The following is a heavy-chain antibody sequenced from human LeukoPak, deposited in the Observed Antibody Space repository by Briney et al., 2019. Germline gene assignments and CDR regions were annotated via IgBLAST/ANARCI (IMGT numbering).Heavy chain of an antibody. CDR1: GYTFTSYY. CDR3: AREIVVVVAATSRAIDY. D-gene: IGHD2-15*01. J-gene: IGHJ4*02. CDR2: INPSGGST. V-gene: IGHV1-46*01. Sequence: GASVKVSCKASGYTFTSYYMHWVRQAPGQGLEWMGIINPSGGSTSYAQKLQGRVTMTRDMSTSTVYMELSSLRSEDTAVYYCAREIVVVVAATSRAIDYWGQGTLVTVSS.